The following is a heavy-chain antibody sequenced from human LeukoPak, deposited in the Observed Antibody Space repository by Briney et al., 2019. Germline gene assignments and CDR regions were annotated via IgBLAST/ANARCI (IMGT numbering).Heavy chain of an antibody. CDR3: ARAPGFSSGWGVP. J-gene: IGHJ5*02. CDR2: INHSGST. Sequence: SETLSLTCAVYGGSFSGYYWSWIRQPPGKGLEWIGEINHSGSTNYNPSLRSRVTISVDTSKNQFSLKLSSVTAADTAVYYCARAPGFSSGWGVPWGQGTLVTVSS. V-gene: IGHV4-34*01. CDR1: GGSFSGYY. D-gene: IGHD6-19*01.